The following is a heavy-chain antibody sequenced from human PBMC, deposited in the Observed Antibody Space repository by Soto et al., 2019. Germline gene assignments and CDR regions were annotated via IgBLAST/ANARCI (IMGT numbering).Heavy chain of an antibody. D-gene: IGHD3-3*01. CDR2: ISSSSSTI. Sequence: EVQLVESGGGLVQPGGSLRLSCAASGFTFSSYSMNWVRQAPGKGLEWVSYISSSSSTIYYADSVKGRFTISRDKAKNSLYLQMNSQRDEDTAVYYCARDRKTYYDFWSGPVAAMTPPSPSGWGQGTLVTVSS. CDR3: ARDRKTYYDFWSGPVAAMTPPSPSG. J-gene: IGHJ4*02. V-gene: IGHV3-48*02. CDR1: GFTFSSYS.